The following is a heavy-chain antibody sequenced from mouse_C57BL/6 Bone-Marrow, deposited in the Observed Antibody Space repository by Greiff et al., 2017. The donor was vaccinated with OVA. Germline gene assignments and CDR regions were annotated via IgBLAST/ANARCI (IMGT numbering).Heavy chain of an antibody. CDR3: ARGVDYYGSSYNAMDY. CDR2: ILPGSGST. Sequence: QVQLQQSGAELMKPGASVKLSCKATGYTFTGYWIEWVKQRPGHGLEWIGEILPGSGSTNYNEKFKGKATFTADTSSNTAYMQLSSLTTEDSAIYYCARGVDYYGSSYNAMDYWGQGTSVTVSS. D-gene: IGHD1-1*01. CDR1: GYTFTGYW. V-gene: IGHV1-9*01. J-gene: IGHJ4*01.